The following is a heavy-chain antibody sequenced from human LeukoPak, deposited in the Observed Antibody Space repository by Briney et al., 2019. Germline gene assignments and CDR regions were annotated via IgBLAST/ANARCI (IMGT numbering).Heavy chain of an antibody. Sequence: GSLRLSCAASGFTFSNAWMSWVRQAPGKGLEWVGRIKSKADGGTTDYAPVKGRFTISRDDSKNTLFLQMNSLKTEDTAVYYCTTLSGWYSAFDIWGQGTMVTVSA. J-gene: IGHJ3*02. CDR1: GFTFSNAW. CDR2: IKSKADGGTT. CDR3: TTLSGWYSAFDI. D-gene: IGHD6-19*01. V-gene: IGHV3-15*01.